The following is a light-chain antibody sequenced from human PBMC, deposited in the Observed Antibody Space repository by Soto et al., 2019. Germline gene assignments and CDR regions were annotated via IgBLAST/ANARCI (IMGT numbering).Light chain of an antibody. CDR2: DAS. V-gene: IGKV3-11*01. CDR1: QSVNSY. CDR3: QQRDTWPRT. Sequence: EIVLTQSPATLSLSPGERATLSCRASQSVNSYLAWYQQKSGQAPRLLIYDASNRATGIPARFSGSGSGTDFTLTISSLETEDFAVYYCQQRDTWPRTFGQGTKVEMK. J-gene: IGKJ1*01.